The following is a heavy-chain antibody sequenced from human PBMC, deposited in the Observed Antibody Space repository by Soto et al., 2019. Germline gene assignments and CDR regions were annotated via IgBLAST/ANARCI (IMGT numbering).Heavy chain of an antibody. CDR1: GYTFTGYY. Sequence: ASVKVSCKASGYTFTGYYMHWVRQAPGQGLEWMGWINPNSGGTNYAQKFQGWVTMTRDTSISTAYMELSRLRSDDTAVYYCARDRGQVAVAGTPMDYYYYGMDVWGQGTTVTVS. CDR3: ARDRGQVAVAGTPMDYYYYGMDV. J-gene: IGHJ6*02. D-gene: IGHD6-19*01. V-gene: IGHV1-2*04. CDR2: INPNSGGT.